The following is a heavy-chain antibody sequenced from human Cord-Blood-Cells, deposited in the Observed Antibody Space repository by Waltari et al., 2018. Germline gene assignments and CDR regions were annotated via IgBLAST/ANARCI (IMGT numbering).Heavy chain of an antibody. CDR1: GYTFTGYY. Sequence: QVQLVQSGAEVKKPGASVKVSCKASGYTFTGYYMHWVRQAPGQGLEWMGWINPNSGGTNYAQKFQGRVTMTRDTSISTAYMELSRLRSDDTAVYYCARGKSTIFGVVKNWFDPWGQGTLVTVSS. J-gene: IGHJ5*02. CDR2: INPNSGGT. D-gene: IGHD3-3*01. V-gene: IGHV1-2*02. CDR3: ARGKSTIFGVVKNWFDP.